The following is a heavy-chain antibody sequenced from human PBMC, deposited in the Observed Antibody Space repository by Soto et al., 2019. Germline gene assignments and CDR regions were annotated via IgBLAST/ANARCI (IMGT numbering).Heavy chain of an antibody. CDR1: GGSFSGYY. CDR2: INHSGST. Sequence: SETLSLTCAVYGGSFSGYYWSWIRQPPGKGLEWIGEINHSGSTNYNPSLKSRVTISVDTSKNQFSLKLSSVTAADTAVYYCATRGYSNYVRYFDYWGQGTLVTVS. D-gene: IGHD4-4*01. CDR3: ATRGYSNYVRYFDY. V-gene: IGHV4-34*01. J-gene: IGHJ4*02.